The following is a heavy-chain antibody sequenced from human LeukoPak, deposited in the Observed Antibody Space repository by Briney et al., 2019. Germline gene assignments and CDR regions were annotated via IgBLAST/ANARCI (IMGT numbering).Heavy chain of an antibody. V-gene: IGHV4-4*07. CDR3: ARYSGYDLTRFDP. D-gene: IGHD5-12*01. J-gene: IGHJ5*02. Sequence: SSETLSLTCTVSGGSICRYYWSWIRPPAGKGLECVGRIYTSVNTKYNPSLESRVTMSLDTPRNQISLRLRSLPAPDTPVYVCARYSGYDLTRFDPWGQGTLVTVSS. CDR1: GGSICRYY. CDR2: IYTSVNT.